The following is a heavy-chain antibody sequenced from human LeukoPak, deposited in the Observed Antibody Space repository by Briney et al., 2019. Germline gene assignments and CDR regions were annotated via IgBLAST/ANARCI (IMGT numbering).Heavy chain of an antibody. V-gene: IGHV4-39*02. J-gene: IGHJ4*02. Sequence: PSETLSLTCTVSGASISTNTFYWGWIRQPPGKGLQWIGSIYYSGGTDYNPSLKSRVTISVDTSKNQFSLRLTSVTAADTAVYYCARGRDGDYSYYFDYWGQGTLVTVSS. CDR3: ARGRDGDYSYYFDY. CDR2: IYYSGGT. CDR1: GASISTNTFY. D-gene: IGHD4-17*01.